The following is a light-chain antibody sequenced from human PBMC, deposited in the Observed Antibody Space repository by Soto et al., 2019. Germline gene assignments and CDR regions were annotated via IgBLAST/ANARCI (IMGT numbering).Light chain of an antibody. J-gene: IGLJ1*01. V-gene: IGLV2-14*01. CDR2: DVN. CDR3: VSFTSSTTYV. Sequence: QSALTQPASVSGSPGQSITISCTGTISDIGGYNFISWYQHHPGKAPKLVIYDVNNRPSGISYRFSGSKSGSTASLIISRLQTEDEADYYCVSFTSSTTYVFGSGTKLTVL. CDR1: ISDIGGYNF.